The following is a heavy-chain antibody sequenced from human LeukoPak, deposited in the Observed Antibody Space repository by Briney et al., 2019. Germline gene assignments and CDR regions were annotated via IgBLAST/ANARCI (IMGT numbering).Heavy chain of an antibody. V-gene: IGHV4-34*01. CDR2: ISHSGST. D-gene: IGHD4-17*01. J-gene: IGHJ4*02. CDR3: TRENTVTTVGDY. CDR1: GGSFSGYY. Sequence: TSETLSLTCAVYGGSFSGYYWSWIRQPPGKGLEWIGEISHSGSTNYNPSLKNRVKVSVDKSKNQFSLTLTSVTAADTAVYYCTRENTVTTVGDYWGQGTLVTVSS.